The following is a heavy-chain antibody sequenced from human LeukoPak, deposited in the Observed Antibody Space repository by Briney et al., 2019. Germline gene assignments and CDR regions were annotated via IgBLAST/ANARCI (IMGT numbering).Heavy chain of an antibody. J-gene: IGHJ4*02. V-gene: IGHV5-51*01. D-gene: IGHD6-19*01. CDR2: ISPGDSDT. Sequence: GESLKISCKGSGYIFTTYWIGWVRQMPGKGLEWMGIISPGDSDTRYSPSFQGQVTISADKSITTSYLQWSSLKASDTAMYYCARRYSCGLYDYFDYWGQGTLVTVSS. CDR1: GYIFTTYW. CDR3: ARRYSCGLYDYFDY.